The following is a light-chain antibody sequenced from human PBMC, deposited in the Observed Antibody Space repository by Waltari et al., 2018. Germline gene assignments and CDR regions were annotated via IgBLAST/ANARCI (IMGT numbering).Light chain of an antibody. V-gene: IGKV1-5*03. Sequence: DVQMTQSPATLSASVGDRVTITCRASQSITDWLAWYQQIPGKAPKLLIYKASTLESGVPSRFIGTRSGTEFTLTISNLQPDDFATYYCQQYTIYPLTFGGGTKVAI. CDR3: QQYTIYPLT. CDR2: KAS. CDR1: QSITDW. J-gene: IGKJ4*01.